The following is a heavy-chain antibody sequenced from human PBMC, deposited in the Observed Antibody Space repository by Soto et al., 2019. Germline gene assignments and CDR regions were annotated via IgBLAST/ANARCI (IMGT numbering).Heavy chain of an antibody. Sequence: QVQLQESGPGLVKPSGTLSLTCAVSGGSISSSNWWSWVRQPPGKGLEWIGEIYHSGSTNYNPSLQGPSPNTRRQAQNQVPPEVRLGAAPGTAGLYCAMGFGELRAYTWFDPWGQGTLVTVSS. V-gene: IGHV4-4*02. CDR2: IYHSGST. CDR3: AMGFGELRAYTWFDP. J-gene: IGHJ5*02. CDR1: GGSISSSNW. D-gene: IGHD3-10*01.